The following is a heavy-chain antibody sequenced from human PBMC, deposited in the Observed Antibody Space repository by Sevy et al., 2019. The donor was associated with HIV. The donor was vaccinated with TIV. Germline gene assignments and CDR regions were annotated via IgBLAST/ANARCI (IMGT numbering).Heavy chain of an antibody. J-gene: IGHJ3*01. CDR2: IVVGNGVT. D-gene: IGHD3-16*01. Sequence: ASVKVSCKASGFTFTSSAVQWVRQGRGQGLEWIGWIVVGNGVTDYAQKFQGRVTISRDISTSTVYLDLSSLRSDDAAVDYCVAEEMNRFGGALRGFEFWGQGTTVTVSS. V-gene: IGHV1-58*01. CDR1: GFTFTSSA. CDR3: VAEEMNRFGGALRGFEF.